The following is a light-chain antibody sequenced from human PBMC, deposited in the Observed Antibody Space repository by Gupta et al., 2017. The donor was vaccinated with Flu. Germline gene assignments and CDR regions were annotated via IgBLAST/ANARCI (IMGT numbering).Light chain of an antibody. CDR3: ATWDDSLNGVV. Sequence: QSVLTQPPSASGTPGQSVPISCSGRGSNIGTNTVNWFQQLPGTAPRLLIFSNDQRPSGVTDRFSGSKSGTSASLAISGLLSEDEAEYYCATWDDSLNGVVFGGGTKLTVL. CDR2: SND. V-gene: IGLV1-44*01. CDR1: GSNIGTNT. J-gene: IGLJ2*01.